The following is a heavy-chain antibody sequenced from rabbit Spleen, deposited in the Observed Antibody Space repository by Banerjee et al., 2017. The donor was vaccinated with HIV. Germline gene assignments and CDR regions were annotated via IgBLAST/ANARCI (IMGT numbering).Heavy chain of an antibody. CDR3: ARDTGSSFSSYGMDL. V-gene: IGHV1S45*01. CDR2: IHGGSVNNI. J-gene: IGHJ6*01. CDR1: GFSFSAGYY. Sequence: QEQLVESGGGLVQPEGSLTLTCKASGFSFSAGYYMCWVRQAPGKGLEWIACIHGGSVNNIYYASWAKGRFTISKTSSTTVTLQMTSLTAADTATYFCARDTGSSFSSYGMDLWGQGTLVTVS. D-gene: IGHD8-1*01.